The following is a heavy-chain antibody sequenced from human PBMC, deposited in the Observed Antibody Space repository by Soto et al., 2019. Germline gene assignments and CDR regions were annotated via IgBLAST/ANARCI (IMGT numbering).Heavy chain of an antibody. D-gene: IGHD2-15*01. CDR3: ARDCSGGPPGYFDH. J-gene: IGHJ4*02. CDR1: GFTFTNYA. CDR2: INAGNGDT. Sequence: ASVKVSCKASGFTFTNYAIHWVRQAPGQGLEWMGWINAGNGDTEYSQRFQGRLTMTSDTSASTVHMELSGLTSEDTAVFYCARDCSGGPPGYFDHWGQGARVTVSS. V-gene: IGHV1-3*01.